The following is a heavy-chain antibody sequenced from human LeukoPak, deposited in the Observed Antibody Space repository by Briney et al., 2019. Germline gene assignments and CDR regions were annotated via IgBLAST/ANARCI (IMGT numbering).Heavy chain of an antibody. Sequence: ASVKVSCKASGYTFTSYYMHWVRQAPGQGLEWMGIINPSGGSTSYAQKFQGRVTMTRDTSTSTAYMELRSLRSDDTAVYYCARAGDSSGWYGMLDYWGQGTLVTVSS. CDR1: GYTFTSYY. V-gene: IGHV1-46*01. CDR3: ARAGDSSGWYGMLDY. D-gene: IGHD6-19*01. CDR2: INPSGGST. J-gene: IGHJ4*02.